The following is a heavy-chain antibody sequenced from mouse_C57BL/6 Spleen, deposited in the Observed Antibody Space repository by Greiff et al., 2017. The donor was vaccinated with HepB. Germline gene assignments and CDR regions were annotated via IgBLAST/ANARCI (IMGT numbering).Heavy chain of an antibody. J-gene: IGHJ4*01. Sequence: QVQLKQSGAEPVRPGASVTLSCKASGYTFTDYEMHWVKQTPVHGLEWIGAIDPETGGTAYNQKFKGKAILTADIPSSKAYMELRSLTSEGSSVYYCTREPTTVVAYYAMDYWGQGTSVTVSS. CDR3: TREPTTVVAYYAMDY. CDR1: GYTFTDYE. CDR2: IDPETGGT. D-gene: IGHD1-1*01. V-gene: IGHV1-15*01.